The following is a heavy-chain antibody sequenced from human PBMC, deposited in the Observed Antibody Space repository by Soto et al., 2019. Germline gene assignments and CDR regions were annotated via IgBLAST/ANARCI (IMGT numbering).Heavy chain of an antibody. Sequence: GGSLRLSCAASGFTLSIHSMSWVRQAPGKGLEWVSSIDFRRGSTYYADSVKGRFTISRDNTKHSLFLQMNSLRAEDTAVSYRASQEGEPPPYFFDYVARGPLVTVSS. CDR3: ASQEGEPPPYFFDY. V-gene: IGHV3-21*01. CDR2: IDFRRGST. J-gene: IGHJ4*02. CDR1: GFTLSIHS. D-gene: IGHD1-1*01.